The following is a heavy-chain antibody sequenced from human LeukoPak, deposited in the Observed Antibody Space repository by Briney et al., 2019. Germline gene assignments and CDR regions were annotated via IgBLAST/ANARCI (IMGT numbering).Heavy chain of an antibody. CDR1: GYTFTSYG. CDR2: IIPIFGTA. CDR3: ARQDCSGGSCYLYYFDY. V-gene: IGHV1-69*05. J-gene: IGHJ4*02. Sequence: ASVKVSCKASGYTFTSYGISWVRQAPGQGLEWMGGIIPIFGTANYAQKFQGRVTITTDESTSTAYMELSSLRSEDTAVYYCARQDCSGGSCYLYYFDYWGQGTLVTVSS. D-gene: IGHD2-15*01.